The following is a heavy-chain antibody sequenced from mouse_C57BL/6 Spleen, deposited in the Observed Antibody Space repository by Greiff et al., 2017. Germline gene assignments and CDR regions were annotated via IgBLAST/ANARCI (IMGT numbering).Heavy chain of an antibody. Sequence: VKLVESGAELARPGASVKLSCKASGYTFTSYGISWVKQRTGQGLEWIGEIYPRSGNTYYNEKFKGKATLTADKSSSTAYMELRSLTSEDSAVYFCARLSADGYFDVWGTGTTVTVSS. CDR3: ARLSADGYFDV. J-gene: IGHJ1*03. CDR2: IYPRSGNT. D-gene: IGHD6-1*01. CDR1: GYTFTSYG. V-gene: IGHV1-81*01.